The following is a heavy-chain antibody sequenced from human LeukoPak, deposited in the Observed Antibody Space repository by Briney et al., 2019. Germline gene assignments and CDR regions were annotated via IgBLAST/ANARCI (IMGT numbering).Heavy chain of an antibody. Sequence: SETLSLTCTVSGGSISSGGYYWSWIRQHLGKGLEWIGYIYYSGSTYYNPSLKSRVTISVDTSKNQFSLKLSSVTAADTAVYYCARRMGSSGYRAAFDIWGQGTMVTVSS. CDR2: IYYSGST. D-gene: IGHD3-22*01. J-gene: IGHJ3*02. V-gene: IGHV4-31*03. CDR3: ARRMGSSGYRAAFDI. CDR1: GGSISSGGYY.